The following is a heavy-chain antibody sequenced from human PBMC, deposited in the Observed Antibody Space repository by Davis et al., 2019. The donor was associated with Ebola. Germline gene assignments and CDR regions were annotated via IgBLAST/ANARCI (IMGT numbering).Heavy chain of an antibody. CDR1: GGAFTNTA. CDR3: ARDGSLLWGIQY. V-gene: IGHV1-69*13. CDR2: IIPLFGSR. Sequence: AASVKVSCKVSGGAFTNTAISWLRQTPGQGLEWLGGIIPLFGSRSYARNFRARVTITADGPTSTAYMELTSLTSEDTAVYYCARDGSLLWGIQYWGQGTLVTVSS. D-gene: IGHD3-16*01. J-gene: IGHJ4*02.